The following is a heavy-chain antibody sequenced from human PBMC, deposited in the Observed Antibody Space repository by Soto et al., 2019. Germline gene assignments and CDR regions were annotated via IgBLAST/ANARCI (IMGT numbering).Heavy chain of an antibody. Sequence: QVQLVQSGAEVKKPGASVKVSCKASGYTFTSYAMHWVRQAPGQRLEWMGWINAGNGNTKYSQKFQGRVTITRDTSASTAYMELSSLRSEDTAVYYYARARMTTVVWFDPWGQGTLVTVSS. CDR2: INAGNGNT. CDR1: GYTFTSYA. V-gene: IGHV1-3*01. CDR3: ARARMTTVVWFDP. J-gene: IGHJ5*02. D-gene: IGHD4-4*01.